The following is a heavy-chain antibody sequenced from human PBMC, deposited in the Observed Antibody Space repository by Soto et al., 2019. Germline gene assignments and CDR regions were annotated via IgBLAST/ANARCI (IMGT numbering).Heavy chain of an antibody. CDR3: TTDSLFTGVLVRFDF. Sequence: GGSLRLSCAASGFTLSNAWINWVRQAPGKGLEWVGRIRSKTSGGTTDFAAPVKGRFAISRDDSKDMVYLQMNSLRTEDTAVYYCTTDSLFTGVLVRFDFWGHGTLVTVSS. V-gene: IGHV3-15*07. CDR2: IRSKTSGGTT. CDR1: GFTLSNAW. D-gene: IGHD2-8*02. J-gene: IGHJ4*01.